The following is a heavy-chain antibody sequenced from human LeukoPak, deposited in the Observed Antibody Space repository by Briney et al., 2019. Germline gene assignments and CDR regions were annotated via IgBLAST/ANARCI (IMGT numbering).Heavy chain of an antibody. Sequence: ASVKVSCKASEYTFTGYQIHWARQAPGQGLEWMGWINPNSGGTNYAQKFQGRVTMTRDTSISTAYMELSRLRSDDTAVYYCARLDSSGYYYVVGAFDIWGQGTMVTVSS. V-gene: IGHV1-2*02. CDR1: EYTFTGYQ. CDR3: ARLDSSGYYYVVGAFDI. D-gene: IGHD3-22*01. J-gene: IGHJ3*02. CDR2: INPNSGGT.